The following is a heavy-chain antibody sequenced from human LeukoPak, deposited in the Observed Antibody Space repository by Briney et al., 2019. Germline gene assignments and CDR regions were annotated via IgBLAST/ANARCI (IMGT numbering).Heavy chain of an antibody. D-gene: IGHD6-19*01. Sequence: GGSLRLSCAASGFTFSSYWMTWVRQAPGKGLEWVANIKQDGSEKYHVDSVKGRFTISRDNAYNSLYLQMNSLRAEDTAVYYCAKDLLGQWPTVFDYWGQGTLVTVSS. J-gene: IGHJ4*02. V-gene: IGHV3-7*01. CDR3: AKDLLGQWPTVFDY. CDR1: GFTFSSYW. CDR2: IKQDGSEK.